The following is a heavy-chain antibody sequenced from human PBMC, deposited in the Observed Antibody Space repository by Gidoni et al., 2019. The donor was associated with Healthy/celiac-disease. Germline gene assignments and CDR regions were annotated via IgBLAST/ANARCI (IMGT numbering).Heavy chain of an antibody. D-gene: IGHD4-17*01. CDR1: GFTFSRYA. CDR3: AKSRTPDYGGKKSNYFDY. CDR2: ISGSGGST. Sequence: EVQLLESGGGLVQPGGSLRLSCAASGFTFSRYAMSWVRQAPGKGLEWVSAISGSGGSTYYADSVKGRFTISRDNSKNTLYLQMNSLRAEDTAVYYCAKSRTPDYGGKKSNYFDYWGQGTLVTVSS. J-gene: IGHJ4*02. V-gene: IGHV3-23*01.